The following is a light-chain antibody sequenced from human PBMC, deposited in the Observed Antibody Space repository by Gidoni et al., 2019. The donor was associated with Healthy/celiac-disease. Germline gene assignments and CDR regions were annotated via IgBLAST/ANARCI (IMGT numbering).Light chain of an antibody. Sequence: QCVLPQQPSAYGTPGQMVTISCSGSSSNIGSNTVNWYQQPPGTAPKLLIYSNNQRPSGVPDRFSGSKSGTSASLAISGLQSEDEADYYCAAWDDSLNGLVFGTGTKVTVL. CDR3: AAWDDSLNGLV. CDR2: SNN. J-gene: IGLJ1*01. CDR1: SSNIGSNT. V-gene: IGLV1-44*01.